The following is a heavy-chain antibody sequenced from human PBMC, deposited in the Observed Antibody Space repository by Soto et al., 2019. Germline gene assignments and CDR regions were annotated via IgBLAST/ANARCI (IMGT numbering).Heavy chain of an antibody. J-gene: IGHJ4*02. Sequence: ASVKVSCKASGYTFTSYGISWVRQAPGQGLEWMGWISAYNGNTNYAQKLQGRVTMTTDTSTSTAYMELRSLRPDDTAVYYCARDLTTYYDFWSGYPFDYWGQGTLVTVSS. D-gene: IGHD3-3*01. CDR2: ISAYNGNT. V-gene: IGHV1-18*01. CDR3: ARDLTTYYDFWSGYPFDY. CDR1: GYTFTSYG.